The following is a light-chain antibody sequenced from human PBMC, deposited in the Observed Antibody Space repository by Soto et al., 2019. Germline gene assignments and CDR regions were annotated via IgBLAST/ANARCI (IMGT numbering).Light chain of an antibody. Sequence: EIVLTQSPGTLSLSPGERATLRCRASQSVANNHVAWYQQKVGQAPRLLVYGGSTRVTGISDRVTGSGSGTDFTLTISRLEPADFAVYFCQQYATSPWTFGQGTKVEIK. CDR2: GGS. CDR1: QSVANNH. CDR3: QQYATSPWT. J-gene: IGKJ1*01. V-gene: IGKV3-20*01.